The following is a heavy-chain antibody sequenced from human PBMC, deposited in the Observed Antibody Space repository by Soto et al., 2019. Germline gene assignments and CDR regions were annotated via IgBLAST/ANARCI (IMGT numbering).Heavy chain of an antibody. D-gene: IGHD1-26*01. CDR1: GFTFSSYG. CDR2: ISYDGCNK. J-gene: IGHJ6*02. CDR3: AKDVVVGATPGLGDYYYYYGMDV. V-gene: IGHV3-30*18. Sequence: QVQLVESGGGVVQPGRSLRLSCAASGFTFSSYGMHWVRQAPGKGLEWVAVISYDGCNKYYADSVKGRFTMSRDNSKNTLDLQMNSLRAEDTAVYYCAKDVVVGATPGLGDYYYYYGMDVWGQGTTVTVSS.